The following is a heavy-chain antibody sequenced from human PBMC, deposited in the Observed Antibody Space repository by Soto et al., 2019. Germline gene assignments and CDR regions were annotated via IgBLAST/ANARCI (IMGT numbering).Heavy chain of an antibody. CDR3: ARPVYGMDV. Sequence: SGTLSLTCTVSGGSISSSSYYWGWIRQPPGKGLEWIGSIYYSGSTYYNPSLKSRVTISVDTSKNQFSLKLSSVTAADTAVYYCARPVYGMDVWGQGTTVTVSS. CDR2: IYYSGST. J-gene: IGHJ6*02. V-gene: IGHV4-39*07. CDR1: GGSISSSSYY.